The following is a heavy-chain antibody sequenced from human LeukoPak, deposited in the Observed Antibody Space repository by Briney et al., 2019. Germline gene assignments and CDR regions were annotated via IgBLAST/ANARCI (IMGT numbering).Heavy chain of an antibody. J-gene: IGHJ4*02. CDR1: GSTFSTYG. CDR2: ISFDGSNK. D-gene: IGHD2-21*02. V-gene: IGHV3-30*18. Sequence: PGRSLRLSCAASGSTFSTYGMHWVRQAPGKGLEWVAAISFDGSNKYYADSVKGRFTISRDNSKNTLFLQMNSLRAEDTAVYYCAKESREQGVTLTYWGQGTLVTVSS. CDR3: AKESREQGVTLTY.